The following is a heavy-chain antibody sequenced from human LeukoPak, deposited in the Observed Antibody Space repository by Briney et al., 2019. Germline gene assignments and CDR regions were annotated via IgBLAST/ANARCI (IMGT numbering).Heavy chain of an antibody. V-gene: IGHV4-38-2*01. D-gene: IGHD6-13*01. J-gene: IGHJ4*02. CDR3: ARVAGMYSSSWYYFDY. Sequence: SETLSLTCAVSGYSISSGYYWGWIRQPPGKGQEWIGSIYHSGSTYYNPSLKSRVTISVDTSKNQFSLKLSSVTAADTAVYYCARVAGMYSSSWYYFDYWGQGTLVTVSS. CDR2: IYHSGST. CDR1: GYSISSGYY.